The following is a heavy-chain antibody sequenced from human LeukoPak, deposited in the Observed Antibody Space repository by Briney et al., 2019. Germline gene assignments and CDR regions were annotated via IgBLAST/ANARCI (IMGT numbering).Heavy chain of an antibody. CDR3: ARDLPRSAYSSGWFRVDY. CDR2: ISSSSYI. CDR1: GFTFSSYS. Sequence: PGGSLRLSCAASGFTFSSYSMNWVRQAPGKGLEWVSSISSSSYIYYADSVKGRFTISRDNAKNSLYLQMNSLRAEDTAVYYCARDLPRSAYSSGWFRVDYWGQGTLVTVSS. V-gene: IGHV3-21*01. D-gene: IGHD6-19*01. J-gene: IGHJ4*02.